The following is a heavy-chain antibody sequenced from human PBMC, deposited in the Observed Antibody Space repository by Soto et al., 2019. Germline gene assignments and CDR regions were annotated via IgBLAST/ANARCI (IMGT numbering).Heavy chain of an antibody. CDR1: GFTFDDYA. CDR3: AKDVAALNMDYYYYMDV. D-gene: IGHD6-6*01. CDR2: ISWNSGSI. V-gene: IGHV3-9*01. J-gene: IGHJ6*03. Sequence: GGSLRLSCAASGFTFDDYAMHWVRQAPGKGLEWVSGISWNSGSIGYADSVKGRFTISRDNAKNSLYLQMNSLRAEDTALYYCAKDVAALNMDYYYYMDVWGKGTTVTVSS.